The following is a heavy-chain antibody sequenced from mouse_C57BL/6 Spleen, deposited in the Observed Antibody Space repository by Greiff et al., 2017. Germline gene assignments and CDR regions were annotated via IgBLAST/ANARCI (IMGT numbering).Heavy chain of an antibody. CDR2: ISYSGST. V-gene: IGHV3-1*01. CDR1: GYSITRGYD. D-gene: IGHD1-1*01. Sequence: EVQLQESGPGMVKPSQSLSLTCTVTGYSITRGYDWHWIRHFPGNKLEWMGYISYSGSTNYNPSLKSRISITHDTSKNHFFLKLNAVNTEDTATDYCARAGSSLYCDYWGQGTTLTVSS. J-gene: IGHJ2*01. CDR3: ARAGSSLYCDY.